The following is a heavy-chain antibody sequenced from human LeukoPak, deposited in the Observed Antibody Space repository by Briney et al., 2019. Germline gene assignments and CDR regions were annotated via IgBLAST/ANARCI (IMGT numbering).Heavy chain of an antibody. CDR2: IYYSGST. CDR3: ARGNTVDYFDY. V-gene: IGHV4-30-4*01. CDR1: GGSISSGDYY. D-gene: IGHD4-11*01. Sequence: SETLSLTCTVSGGSISSGDYYWSWIRQPPGKGLEWIGHIYYSGSTYYNPSLKSRVTISVDTSKNQFSLKLSSVTAADTAVYYCARGNTVDYFDYWGQGTLVTVSS. J-gene: IGHJ4*02.